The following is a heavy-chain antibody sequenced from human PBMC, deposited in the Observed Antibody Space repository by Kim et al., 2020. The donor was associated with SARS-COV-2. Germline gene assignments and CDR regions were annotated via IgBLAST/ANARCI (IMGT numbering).Heavy chain of an antibody. CDR2: ISSSGSTI. CDR1: GFSFSDYY. D-gene: IGHD6-19*01. V-gene: IGHV3-11*01. J-gene: IGHJ6*02. Sequence: GGSLRLSCTVSGFSFSDYYMSWIRQAPGKGLEWVSYISSSGSTIYYADSVKGRFTISRDNAKHSLYLQMNSLRAEDTAVYYCARVAVAGTGALDVWGQGTTVTVSS. CDR3: ARVAVAGTGALDV.